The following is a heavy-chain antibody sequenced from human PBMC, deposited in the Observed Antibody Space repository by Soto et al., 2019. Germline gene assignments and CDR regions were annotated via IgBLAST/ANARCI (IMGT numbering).Heavy chain of an antibody. V-gene: IGHV3-23*01. Sequence: GSLRLSCAASGFTFSSYAMSWVRQAPGKGLEWVSAISGSGGSTYYADSVKGRFTISRDNSKNTLYLQMNSLRAEDTAVYYCAKDDLGYCTNGVCYPPDYWGQGTLVTVSS. CDR3: AKDDLGYCTNGVCYPPDY. J-gene: IGHJ4*02. CDR2: ISGSGGST. CDR1: GFTFSSYA. D-gene: IGHD2-8*01.